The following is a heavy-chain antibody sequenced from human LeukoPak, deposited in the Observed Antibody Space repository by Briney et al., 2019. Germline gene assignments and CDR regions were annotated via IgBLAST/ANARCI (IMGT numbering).Heavy chain of an antibody. CDR1: GGSISRSSYY. D-gene: IGHD7-27*01. V-gene: IGHV4-39*07. J-gene: IGHJ4*02. Sequence: SETLSLTCTVSGGSISRSSYYWAWIRQTPGKGLEWIGSIYDSGSTYYNPSLKSRVTISVDTSKNQFSLKLNSVTAADTAVYYCARASRTGLGIGSFDYWGQGTLVTVSS. CDR2: IYDSGST. CDR3: ARASRTGLGIGSFDY.